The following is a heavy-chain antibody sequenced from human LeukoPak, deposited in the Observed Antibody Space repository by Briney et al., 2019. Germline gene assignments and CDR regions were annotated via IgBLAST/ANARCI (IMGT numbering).Heavy chain of an antibody. CDR2: IYYSGST. CDR1: GGSISSGDYY. D-gene: IGHD6-6*01. CDR3: AREGSMTARPFVSIDY. J-gene: IGHJ4*02. V-gene: IGHV4-30-4*08. Sequence: SETLSLTCTVSGGSISSGDYYWSWIRQPPGKGLEWIGYIYYSGSTYYNPSLKSRVTISVDTSKNQFSLKLSSVTAADTAVYYCAREGSMTARPFVSIDYWGQGTLVTVSS.